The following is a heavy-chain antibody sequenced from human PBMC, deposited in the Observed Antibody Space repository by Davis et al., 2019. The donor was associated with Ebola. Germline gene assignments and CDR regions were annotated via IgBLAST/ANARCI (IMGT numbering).Heavy chain of an antibody. CDR3: ARVQWLVPLNDY. Sequence: PGGSLRLSCAASGFTFSSYSMNWVRQAPGKGLEWVSSISSSSSYIYYADSVKGRFTISRDNAKNSLYLQMNSLRAEDTAVYYCARVQWLVPLNDYWGQGTLVTVSS. V-gene: IGHV3-21*01. CDR1: GFTFSSYS. D-gene: IGHD6-19*01. J-gene: IGHJ4*02. CDR2: ISSSSSYI.